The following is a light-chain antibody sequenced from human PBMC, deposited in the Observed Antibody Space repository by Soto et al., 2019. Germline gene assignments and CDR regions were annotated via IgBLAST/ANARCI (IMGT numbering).Light chain of an antibody. J-gene: IGLJ1*01. CDR3: CSYAGSSTL. Sequence: QSVLTQPPSASGSPGQSVTIPCTGTSSDVGSYNLVSWYQQHPGKAPKLMIYEGSKRPSGVSNRFSGSKSGNTASLTISGLQAEDETDYYCCSYAGSSTLFGTGTKVTVL. CDR2: EGS. V-gene: IGLV2-23*03. CDR1: SSDVGSYNL.